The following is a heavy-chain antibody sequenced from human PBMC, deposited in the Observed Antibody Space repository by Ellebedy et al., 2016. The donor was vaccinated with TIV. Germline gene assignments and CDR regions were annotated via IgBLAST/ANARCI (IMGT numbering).Heavy chain of an antibody. CDR1: GDSVSSHRAA. CDR2: TYYRSKWYN. Sequence: SQTLSLTCAISGDSVSSHRAAWNWTRQSPSRGLEWLGRTYYRSKWYNAYAVSVKSRITIKPDTSKNQFSLQLNSVTTEETAVYYCARVSGSRVGFDYWGQGALVTVSS. CDR3: ARVSGSRVGFDY. D-gene: IGHD1-26*01. V-gene: IGHV6-1*01. J-gene: IGHJ4*02.